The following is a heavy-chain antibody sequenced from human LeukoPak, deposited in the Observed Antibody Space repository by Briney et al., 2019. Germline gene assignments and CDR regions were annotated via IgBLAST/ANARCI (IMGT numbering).Heavy chain of an antibody. CDR3: ARGSNCGGDCSPYYFDY. CDR1: GFTFDDYG. D-gene: IGHD2-21*02. V-gene: IGHV3-20*04. CDR2: INWNGGST. Sequence: GGSLRLSCAASGFTFDDYGMSWVRQAPGKGLEWVSGINWNGGSTGYADSVKGRFTISRDNAKNSLYLQMNSLRAEDTALYYCARGSNCGGDCSPYYFDYWGQGTLVTVSS. J-gene: IGHJ4*02.